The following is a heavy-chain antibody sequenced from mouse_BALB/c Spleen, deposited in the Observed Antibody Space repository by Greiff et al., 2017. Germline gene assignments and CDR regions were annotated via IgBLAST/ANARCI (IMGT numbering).Heavy chain of an antibody. Sequence: EVKLQESGPGLVKPSQSLSLTCTVTGYSITSDYAWNWIRQFPGNKLEWMGYISYSGSTSYNPSLKSRISITRDTSKNQFFLQLNSVTTEDTATYYCARSDYYGSSPFAYWGQGTLVTVSA. D-gene: IGHD1-1*01. V-gene: IGHV3-2*02. J-gene: IGHJ3*01. CDR2: ISYSGST. CDR1: GYSITSDYA. CDR3: ARSDYYGSSPFAY.